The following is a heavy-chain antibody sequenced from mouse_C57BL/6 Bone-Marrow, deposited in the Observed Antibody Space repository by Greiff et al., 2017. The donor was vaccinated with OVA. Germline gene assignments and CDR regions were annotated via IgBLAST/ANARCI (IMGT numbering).Heavy chain of an antibody. Sequence: VQLKQSGPELVKPGASVKISCKASGYSFTDYNMNWVKQSNGKSLEWIGVINPNYGTTSYNQKFKGKATLTVDQSSSTAYMQLNSLTSEDSAVYYCASNPLFITTVVARDYWGQGTTLTVSS. V-gene: IGHV1-39*01. CDR2: INPNYGTT. D-gene: IGHD1-1*01. CDR1: GYSFTDYN. J-gene: IGHJ2*01. CDR3: ASNPLFITTVVARDY.